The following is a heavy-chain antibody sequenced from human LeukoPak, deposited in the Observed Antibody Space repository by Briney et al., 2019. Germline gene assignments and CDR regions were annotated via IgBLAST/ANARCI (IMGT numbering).Heavy chain of an antibody. J-gene: IGHJ4*02. V-gene: IGHV3-9*01. CDR3: AKARQAGPYDY. Sequence: GGSLRLSCAASGFTFDDYAMHWVRHAPGNGLEWVSGISWNSGSIGYADSVKGRFTISRDNAKNSLYLQMNSLRAEDTALYYCAKARQAGPYDYWGQGTLVTVSS. CDR2: ISWNSGSI. CDR1: GFTFDDYA. D-gene: IGHD6-19*01.